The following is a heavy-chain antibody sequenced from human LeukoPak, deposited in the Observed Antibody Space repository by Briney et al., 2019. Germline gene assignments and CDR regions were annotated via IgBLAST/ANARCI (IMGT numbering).Heavy chain of an antibody. CDR1: GYTFTSYG. J-gene: IGHJ5*02. D-gene: IGHD3-9*01. CDR2: ISAYGGNT. Sequence: ASVKVSCKASGYTFTSYGVSWVRQAPGQGLEWMGWISAYGGNTDYAQYLQGRVTMTIDASTNTAYMELRSLRSDDTAVYYCARDGGQSYDILTGYYNDDSFDPWGQGTLVTVSS. V-gene: IGHV1-18*01. CDR3: ARDGGQSYDILTGYYNDDSFDP.